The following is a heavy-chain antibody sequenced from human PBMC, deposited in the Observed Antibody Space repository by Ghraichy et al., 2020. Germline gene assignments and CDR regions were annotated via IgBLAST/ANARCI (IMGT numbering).Heavy chain of an antibody. V-gene: IGHV6-1*01. CDR1: GDSVSSNSAA. CDR3: ARDPAPKTYYDFWSGYYKGSGWFDP. J-gene: IGHJ5*02. Sequence: SQTLSLTCAISGDSVSSNSAAWNWIRQSPSRGLEWLGRTYYRSKWYNDYAVSVKSRITINPDTSKNQFSLQLNSVTPEDTALYYCARDPAPKTYYDFWSGYYKGSGWFDPWGQGTLVTVSS. CDR2: TYYRSKWYN. D-gene: IGHD3-3*01.